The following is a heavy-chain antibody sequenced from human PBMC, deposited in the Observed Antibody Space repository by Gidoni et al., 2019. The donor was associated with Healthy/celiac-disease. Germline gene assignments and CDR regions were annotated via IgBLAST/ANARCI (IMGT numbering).Heavy chain of an antibody. CDR1: GGSISSSSYY. V-gene: IGHV4-39*01. CDR3: ARLYGDLLNWFDP. Sequence: QMQLQESGPGLGKPAETLSLTCTVSGGSISSSSYYWGWIRQPPGKGLEWIGSIYYSGSTYYNPSLKSRVTISVDTSKNQFSLKLSSVTAADTAVYYCARLYGDLLNWFDPWGQGTLVTVSS. D-gene: IGHD4-17*01. CDR2: IYYSGST. J-gene: IGHJ5*02.